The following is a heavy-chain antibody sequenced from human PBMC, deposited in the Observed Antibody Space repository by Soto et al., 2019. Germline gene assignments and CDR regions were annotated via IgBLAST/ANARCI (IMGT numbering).Heavy chain of an antibody. V-gene: IGHV1-69*01. Sequence: QVQLVQSGAEVKKPGSSVKVSCKASGGTFSSYAISWVRQAPGQGLEWMGGIIPIFGTANYAQKFQGRVTITADESTSTAYMELSSLRSEDTAVYYCAREVPHPYILTGYFFDYWGQGTLVTVSS. D-gene: IGHD3-9*01. CDR1: GGTFSSYA. J-gene: IGHJ4*02. CDR2: IIPIFGTA. CDR3: AREVPHPYILTGYFFDY.